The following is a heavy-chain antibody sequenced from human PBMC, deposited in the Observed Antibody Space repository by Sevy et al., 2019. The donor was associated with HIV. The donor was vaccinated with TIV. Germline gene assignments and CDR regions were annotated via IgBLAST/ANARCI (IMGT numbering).Heavy chain of an antibody. D-gene: IGHD3-10*02. V-gene: IGHV3-30*18. CDR2: ISSDGINH. CDR3: TKESLRGTYIRGDFDH. Sequence: GCSLRLSCSAFGFNFQTFGMHWVRQAPGKGPEWLAVISSDGINHNYAASVKGRFTIYRDNSKSLLILQMNSLTPNDTAVYFCTKESLRGTYIRGDFDHWGQGTLVTVSS. J-gene: IGHJ4*02. CDR1: GFNFQTFG.